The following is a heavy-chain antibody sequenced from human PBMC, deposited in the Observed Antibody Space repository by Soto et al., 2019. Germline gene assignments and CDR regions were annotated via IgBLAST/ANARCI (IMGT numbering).Heavy chain of an antibody. D-gene: IGHD3-22*01. V-gene: IGHV3-23*01. Sequence: LRLSCAASGFTFSSYAMSWVRQAPGKGLEWVSAISGSGGSTYYADSVKGRFTISRDNSKNTLYLQMNSLRAEDTAVYYCAKAAYYYDSSGYSFLDYWGQGTLVTV. CDR3: AKAAYYYDSSGYSFLDY. J-gene: IGHJ4*02. CDR1: GFTFSSYA. CDR2: ISGSGGST.